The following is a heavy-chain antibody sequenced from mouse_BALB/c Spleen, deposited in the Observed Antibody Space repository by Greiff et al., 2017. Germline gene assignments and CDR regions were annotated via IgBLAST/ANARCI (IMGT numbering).Heavy chain of an antibody. D-gene: IGHD2-14*01. CDR1: GYTFTDYA. V-gene: IGHV1S137*01. CDR2: ISTYYGDS. CDR3: ARSGVQYYFDY. J-gene: IGHJ2*01. Sequence: VQRVESGAELVRPGVSVKISCKGSGYTFTDYAMHWVKQSHAKSLEWIGVISTYYGDSSYNQKFKGKATMTVDKSSSTAYMELARLTSEDSAIYYCARSGVQYYFDYWGQGTTLTVSS.